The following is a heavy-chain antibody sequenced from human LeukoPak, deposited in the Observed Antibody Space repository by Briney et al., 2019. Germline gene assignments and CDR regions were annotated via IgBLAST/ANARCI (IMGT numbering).Heavy chain of an antibody. D-gene: IGHD2-2*01. J-gene: IGHJ5*02. Sequence: SETLSLTCTVSGASISSSSYYWGWIRQPPEKGLEWIGSIYYSGSTDYNPSLKSRVSISIDTSKNQFSLKLSSVTAADTAVYYCARQRGYCSSISCYAWFDPWGQGTLVTVSS. V-gene: IGHV4-39*01. CDR2: IYYSGST. CDR3: ARQRGYCSSISCYAWFDP. CDR1: GASISSSSYY.